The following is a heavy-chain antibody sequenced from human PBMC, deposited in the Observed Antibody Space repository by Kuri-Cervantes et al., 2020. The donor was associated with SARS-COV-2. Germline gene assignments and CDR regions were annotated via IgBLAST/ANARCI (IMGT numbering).Heavy chain of an antibody. V-gene: IGHV5-10-1*01. J-gene: IGHJ5*02. CDR1: GYSFTSYW. D-gene: IGHD1-26*01. Sequence: KVSCKGSGYSFTSYWIIWVRQMPGKGLEWMGRIDPSDSYTNYSPSFEGHITFSVDKSISTAYLQRSSLKASDTAMYYCARRTSSRIDWFDPWGQGTLVTVSS. CDR2: IDPSDSYT. CDR3: ARRTSSRIDWFDP.